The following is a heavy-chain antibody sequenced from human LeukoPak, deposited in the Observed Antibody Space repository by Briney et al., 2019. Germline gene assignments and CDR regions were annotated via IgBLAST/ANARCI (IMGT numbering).Heavy chain of an antibody. V-gene: IGHV1-8*01. Sequence: ASVTVSCTASGYTFTSYDINWVRQATGQGLEWMGWMNPNSGNTGYAQKFQGRVTMTRNTSISTAYMELSSLRSEDTAVYYCARASYQLLYMATITSFAYWGQGTLVTVSS. J-gene: IGHJ4*02. CDR1: GYTFTSYD. D-gene: IGHD2-2*02. CDR3: ARASYQLLYMATITSFAY. CDR2: MNPNSGNT.